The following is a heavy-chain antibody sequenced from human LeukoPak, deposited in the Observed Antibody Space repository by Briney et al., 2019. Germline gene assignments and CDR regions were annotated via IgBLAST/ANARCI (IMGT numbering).Heavy chain of an antibody. Sequence: GSLRLSCAASGFTFSDYYISWIRPAPGKGLEGVSYISSSGSTIYYADSVKGRFTISRDNAKNSLYLQMNSLRAEDTAVYYCAGGGQLVPYYYYYYMDVWGKGTTVTVSS. CDR3: AGGGQLVPYYYYYYMDV. D-gene: IGHD6-13*01. V-gene: IGHV3-11*04. CDR2: ISSSGSTI. CDR1: GFTFSDYY. J-gene: IGHJ6*03.